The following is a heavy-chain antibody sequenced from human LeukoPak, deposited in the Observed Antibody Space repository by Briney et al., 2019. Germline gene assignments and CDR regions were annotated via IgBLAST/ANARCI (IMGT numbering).Heavy chain of an antibody. CDR2: IYYSGST. CDR1: GGSISSYY. D-gene: IGHD6-13*01. V-gene: IGHV4-59*08. CDR3: ARRDSSWYQGGYYYYYMDV. J-gene: IGHJ6*03. Sequence: SETLSLTCTVSGGSISSYYWSWIRQPPGKGLEWIGYIYYSGSTNCNPSLKSRVTISVDTSKNQFSLKLSSVTAADTAVYYCARRDSSWYQGGYYYYYMDVWGKGTTVTVSS.